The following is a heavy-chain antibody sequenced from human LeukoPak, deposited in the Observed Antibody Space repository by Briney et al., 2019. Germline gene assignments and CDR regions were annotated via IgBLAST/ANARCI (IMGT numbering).Heavy chain of an antibody. J-gene: IGHJ4*02. V-gene: IGHV3-11*01. Sequence: GGSLRLSCAASGFTFSDSYMTWIRQAPGKGLELLSYISGSSSDVNYIDSVRSRFTISRDNAKNSLYLHMNSLTVEDTAVYYCSRDPRHSDYWGQGTLVTVSS. CDR2: ISGSSSDV. CDR1: GFTFSDSY. CDR3: SRDPRHSDY.